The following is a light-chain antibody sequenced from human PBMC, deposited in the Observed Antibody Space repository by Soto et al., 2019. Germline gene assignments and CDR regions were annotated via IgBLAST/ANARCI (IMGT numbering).Light chain of an antibody. CDR1: QSVSSSY. CDR3: HQYGSSPLFT. Sequence: EIVLTQSPGTLSLSPGERATFSCRASQSVSSSYIAWYQQKPGQAPRLLIYGASSRATGIPDRFSGSGSGTDFTLTISRLEPEDFAVYYCHQYGSSPLFTFGPGTKVDIK. J-gene: IGKJ3*01. V-gene: IGKV3-20*01. CDR2: GAS.